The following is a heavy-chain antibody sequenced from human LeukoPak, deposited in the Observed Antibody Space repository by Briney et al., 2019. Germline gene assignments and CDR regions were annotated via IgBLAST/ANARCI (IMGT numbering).Heavy chain of an antibody. D-gene: IGHD3-16*01. V-gene: IGHV3-7*01. J-gene: IGHJ4*02. CDR1: GFTFSSYG. Sequence: GGSLRLSCAASGFTFSSYGMHWVRQAPGKGLEWVANIKQAGSENSYVDSVKGRFTISRDNAKNSLYLQINSLRAEDTAVYYCARIRGDYYLDYWGQGTLVTVSS. CDR3: ARIRGDYYLDY. CDR2: IKQAGSEN.